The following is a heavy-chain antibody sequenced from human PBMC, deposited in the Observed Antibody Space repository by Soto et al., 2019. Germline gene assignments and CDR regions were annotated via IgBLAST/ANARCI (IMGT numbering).Heavy chain of an antibody. CDR3: TRGKWVPRGYGMDV. CDR2: IYLGGSA. D-gene: IGHD1-26*01. J-gene: IGHJ6*02. Sequence: QVQLQESGPGLVKPSETLSLTCTVSGDSVTSDYWSWIRQPPGKRLEYIGFIYLGGSANYNPSLESRVTISPDKSTNQLSLRLTSVTAADTAVYYCTRGKWVPRGYGMDVWGRGTPVTVS. V-gene: IGHV4-59*02. CDR1: GDSVTSDY.